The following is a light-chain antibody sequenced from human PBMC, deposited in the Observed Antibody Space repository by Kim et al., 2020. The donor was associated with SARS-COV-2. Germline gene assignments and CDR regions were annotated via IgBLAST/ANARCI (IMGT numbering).Light chain of an antibody. Sequence: QSALTQPASVSGSPGQSITISCTGTSSLVGNYNYVSWYQQHPDKAPKLIIYDVSYRPSGVSTRFSGSKSGNTASLTISGLQAADEADYYCTSYTGANTVVFGGGTQLNVL. J-gene: IGLJ2*01. CDR1: SSLVGNYNY. CDR2: DVS. V-gene: IGLV2-14*03. CDR3: TSYTGANTVV.